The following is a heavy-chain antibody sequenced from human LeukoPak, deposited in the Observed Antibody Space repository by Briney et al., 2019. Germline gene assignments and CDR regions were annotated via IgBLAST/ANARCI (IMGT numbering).Heavy chain of an antibody. V-gene: IGHV4-34*01. CDR1: GGSFSGYY. Sequence: SETLSLTCAVYGGSFSGYYWSWIRQPPGKGLEWIGEINHSGSTNYNPSLKSRVTISVDTSKNQFSLKLSSVTAADTAVYYCASWGVMIFGVVIDYWGQGTLVTVSS. D-gene: IGHD3-3*01. CDR2: INHSGST. CDR3: ASWGVMIFGVVIDY. J-gene: IGHJ4*02.